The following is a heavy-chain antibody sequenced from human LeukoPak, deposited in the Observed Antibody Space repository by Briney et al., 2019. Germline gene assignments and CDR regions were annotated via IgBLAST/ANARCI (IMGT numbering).Heavy chain of an antibody. J-gene: IGHJ5*02. CDR2: TYYRSKWYN. D-gene: IGHD1-26*01. CDR1: GDSVSSNSAT. V-gene: IGHV6-1*01. Sequence: PSQTLSLTCDISGDSVSSNSATWNWIRQSPSRGLEWLGRTYYRSKWYNDYAVSVKSRININQDTSKNQFSLQLNSVTPEDTAVYYCTRDPRADLWFDPWGQGTLVTVSS. CDR3: TRDPRADLWFDP.